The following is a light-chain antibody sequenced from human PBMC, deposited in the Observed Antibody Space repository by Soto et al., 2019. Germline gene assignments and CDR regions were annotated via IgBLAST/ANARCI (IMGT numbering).Light chain of an antibody. CDR3: QAWDSIAVV. Sequence: SYELTQPTSVSVSPGQTASITCSGDKLGDKYVCWDQQKPGQSPVLVIYQDTKRPSGIPERFSGSNSGNTATLIISGTLAMDEADYFGQAWDSIAVVFGGGTQLTVL. V-gene: IGLV3-1*01. J-gene: IGLJ3*02. CDR2: QDT. CDR1: KLGDKY.